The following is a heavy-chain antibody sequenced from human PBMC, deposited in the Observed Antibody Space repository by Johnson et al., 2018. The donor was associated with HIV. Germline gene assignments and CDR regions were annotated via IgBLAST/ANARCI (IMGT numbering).Heavy chain of an antibody. Sequence: QVQLVESGGGVVQPGGSLRLSCAASGFTFSDYYMSWIRQAPGKGLEWISYIGSSGNTIYYADSVKGRFTISRDNAKNSLYLQMNSLRAEDTAVYYCARASHSSGWYGRLGDAFDIWGQGTMVTVSS. J-gene: IGHJ3*02. D-gene: IGHD6-19*01. V-gene: IGHV3-11*04. CDR3: ARASHSSGWYGRLGDAFDI. CDR1: GFTFSDYY. CDR2: IGSSGNTI.